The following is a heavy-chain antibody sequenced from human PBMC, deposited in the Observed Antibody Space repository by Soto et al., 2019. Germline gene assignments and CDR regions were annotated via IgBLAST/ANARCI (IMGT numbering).Heavy chain of an antibody. J-gene: IGHJ5*02. CDR3: ARDPRYSYGNT. CDR2: INAGNGNT. D-gene: IGHD5-18*01. Sequence: ASVKVSCKASGYTFTSYAMHWVRQAPGQRLEWMGWINAGNGNTKYSQKFQGRVTITRDTSASTAYLELSSLRSEDTVVDYCARDPRYSYGNTWGQGTLVTVSS. V-gene: IGHV1-3*01. CDR1: GYTFTSYA.